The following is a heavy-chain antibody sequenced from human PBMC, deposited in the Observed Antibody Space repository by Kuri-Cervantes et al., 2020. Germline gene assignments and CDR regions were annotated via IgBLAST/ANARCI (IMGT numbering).Heavy chain of an antibody. D-gene: IGHD1-14*01. CDR3: TRVRGKFDSHDY. J-gene: IGHJ4*02. CDR2: ISHGGST. CDR1: GYSISSGYF. Sequence: QTLSLTCAVSGYSISSGYFWGRIRQPPGRGLEWIGTISHGGSTSYNPSLKTRITISIDSSNNHFSLNLNSVTAADTAVYYCTRVRGKFDSHDYWGQGILVTVSS. V-gene: IGHV4-38-2*01.